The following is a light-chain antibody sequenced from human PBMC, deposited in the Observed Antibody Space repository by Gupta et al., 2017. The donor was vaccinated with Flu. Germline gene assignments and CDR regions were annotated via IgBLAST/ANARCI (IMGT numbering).Light chain of an antibody. CDR2: DVT. J-gene: IGLJ1*01. Sequence: QSDLTQPASVSGSPGQSITISCTGTSSDVGRSDYVSWYQQHPDKAPKLIIYDVTNRPSGVSSRFSGSKSGNTASLTISGLQAEDETDYYCSSYTSTSTFYVFGTGTKVTVL. V-gene: IGLV2-14*03. CDR3: SSYTSTSTFYV. CDR1: SSDVGRSDY.